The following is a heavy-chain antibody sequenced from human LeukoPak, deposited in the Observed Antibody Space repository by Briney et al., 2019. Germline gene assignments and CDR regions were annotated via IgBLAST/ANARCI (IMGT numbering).Heavy chain of an antibody. J-gene: IGHJ4*02. CDR3: AKDSRPDSSGYCGIDY. CDR2: ISGDGGST. CDR1: GFTFDDYA. V-gene: IGHV3-43*02. Sequence: GGSLRLSCAASGFTFDDYATHWVRQAPGKGLEWVSLISGDGGSTYYADSVKGRFTISRDNSKNSLYLQMNSLRTEDTALYYCAKDSRPDSSGYCGIDYWGQGTLVTVSS. D-gene: IGHD3-22*01.